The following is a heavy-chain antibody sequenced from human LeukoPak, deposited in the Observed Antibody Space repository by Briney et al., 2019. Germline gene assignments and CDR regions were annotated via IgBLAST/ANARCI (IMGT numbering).Heavy chain of an antibody. J-gene: IGHJ3*02. CDR3: ASSGTAEAFDI. V-gene: IGHV3-74*01. CDR2: IKSDGSST. CDR1: GFTFSTYW. Sequence: LSGGSLRLSCAASGFTFSTYWMHWVRQAPGKGLVWVSRIKSDGSSTNYADSVKDRFTISRDNAKNTLYLQMNSLRAEDTAVYYCASSGTAEAFDIWGQGTMVTVSS. D-gene: IGHD1-14*01.